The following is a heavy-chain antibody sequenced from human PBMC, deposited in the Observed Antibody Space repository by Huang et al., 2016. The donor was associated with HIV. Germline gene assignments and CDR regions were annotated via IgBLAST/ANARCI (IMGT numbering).Heavy chain of an antibody. D-gene: IGHD2-2*01. J-gene: IGHJ3*02. V-gene: IGHV4-39*01. CDR1: GGSITSSNHY. CDR3: ASGEYGKNAYDI. CDR2: FYYSGDA. Sequence: QLHLRQSGPGLVRPSETLSLICTVPGGSITSSNHYWGWIRQTPGKGLEWIGNFYYSGDAYYTPSLKNRVAITIDTSKSQFSLRLSSVIATDTAVNYCASGEYGKNAYDIWGQGTVVTVSA.